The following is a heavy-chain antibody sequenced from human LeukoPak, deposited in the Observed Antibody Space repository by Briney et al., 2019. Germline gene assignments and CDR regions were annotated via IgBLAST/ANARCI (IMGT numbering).Heavy chain of an antibody. J-gene: IGHJ4*02. D-gene: IGHD6-6*01. V-gene: IGHV5-51*01. CDR1: GYIFTNYW. CDR3: ARQTSSSYRVDY. Sequence: GESLKISCKGSGYIFTNYWIGWVRQMPGKSREWMGTIYPGDSDTTYSPSCQGQVSISPYKSISTSYRRLSGLKASGTAMYYCARQTSSSYRVDYWGQGTLVTVSS. CDR2: IYPGDSDT.